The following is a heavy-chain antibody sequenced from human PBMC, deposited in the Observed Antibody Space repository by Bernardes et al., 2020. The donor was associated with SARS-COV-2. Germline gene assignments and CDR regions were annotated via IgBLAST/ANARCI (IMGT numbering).Heavy chain of an antibody. CDR3: ARASAGYSSSWYTFDP. D-gene: IGHD6-13*01. CDR2: ISSDGSNK. CDR1: GFTFSSYA. J-gene: IGHJ5*02. Sequence: GGSLRLSCAASGFTFSSYAMHWVRQAPGKGLEWVAGISSDGSNKYYADSVKGRFTISRDNSKNTLYLQMNSLRAEDTAVYYCARASAGYSSSWYTFDPWGQGTLVTVSS. V-gene: IGHV3-30*03.